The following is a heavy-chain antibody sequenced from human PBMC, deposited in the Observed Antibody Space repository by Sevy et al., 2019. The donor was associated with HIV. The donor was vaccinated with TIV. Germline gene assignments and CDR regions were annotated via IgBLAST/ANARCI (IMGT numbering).Heavy chain of an antibody. J-gene: IGHJ4*02. CDR2: FSFGCGKI. CDR3: AREGCTKPHDY. V-gene: IGHV3-23*01. D-gene: IGHD2-8*01. Sequence: VSLRLSCAASGFTFSKYSMSWIRQTPGKGLEWVSTFSFGCGKINYADSVKGRFTISRDDSRNTFYLQMNSLRAEDTAIYYCAREGCTKPHDYWGQGTVVTVSS. CDR1: GFTFSKYS.